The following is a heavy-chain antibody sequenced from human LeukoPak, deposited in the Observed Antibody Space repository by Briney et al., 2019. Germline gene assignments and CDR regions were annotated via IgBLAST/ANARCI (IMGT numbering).Heavy chain of an antibody. Sequence: PGGSLRLSCAASGFTFSSYSMNWVRQAPGKGLEWVSSISSSSSYIYYADSVKGRFTISRDNAKNSLYLQMNSLRAEDTAVYYCARTYDILTGYSPVFDYWGQGTLVTVSP. CDR2: ISSSSSYI. D-gene: IGHD3-9*01. CDR3: ARTYDILTGYSPVFDY. CDR1: GFTFSSYS. V-gene: IGHV3-21*01. J-gene: IGHJ4*02.